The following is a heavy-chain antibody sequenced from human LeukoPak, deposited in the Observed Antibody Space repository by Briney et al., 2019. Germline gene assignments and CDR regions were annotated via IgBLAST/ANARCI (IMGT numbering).Heavy chain of an antibody. CDR2: INSDGSST. Sequence: GSLRLSCVASGFTFSSYWMHWVRPAPGKGLVWVSRINSDGSSTKCADSVKGRFTISRDNAKNTLYLQMNSLRAEDTAVYYCAALDHGHDYWGQGTLVTVSS. CDR1: GFTFSSYW. V-gene: IGHV3-74*03. CDR3: AALDHGHDY. J-gene: IGHJ4*02.